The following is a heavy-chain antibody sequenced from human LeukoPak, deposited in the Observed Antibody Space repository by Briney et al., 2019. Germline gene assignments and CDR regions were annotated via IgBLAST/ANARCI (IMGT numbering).Heavy chain of an antibody. J-gene: IGHJ5*02. CDR1: GFTFDDYG. CDR2: INWNGGST. D-gene: IGHD3-3*01. CDR3: ARDRPTTIFGVANNWFDP. Sequence: GGSLRLSCAASGFTFDDYGMSWVRQAPGKGLEWVSGINWNGGSTGYADSVKGRFTISRDNAKNSLYLQMNSLRAEDTALYYCARDRPTTIFGVANNWFDPWGQGTLVTVPS. V-gene: IGHV3-20*04.